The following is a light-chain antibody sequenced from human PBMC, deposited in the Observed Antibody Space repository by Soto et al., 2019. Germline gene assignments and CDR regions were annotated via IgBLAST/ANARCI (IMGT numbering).Light chain of an antibody. CDR2: GAS. V-gene: IGKV3-15*01. J-gene: IGKJ3*01. CDR3: QQFDTSSII. Sequence: ILLTQSPATLSVSPGERATLSCRASQSVSSNLAWYQQTPGQAPRLLIFGASTRATGIPDRFSGSGSGTEFTLTISSLQSEDFAVYYCQQFDTSSIIFGPGTKVDI. CDR1: QSVSSN.